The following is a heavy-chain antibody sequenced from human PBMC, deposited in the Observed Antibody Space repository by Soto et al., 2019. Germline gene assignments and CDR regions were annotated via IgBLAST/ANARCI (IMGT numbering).Heavy chain of an antibody. Sequence: VGSLRLSCSASGFTFSSYDMHWVRQGPGKGLEWVSAIGTAGDTNYAGSVKGRFTISRENAKNSLYLQMNSLRAGDTAIYFCAREIGPTLADYCGQGTL. V-gene: IGHV3-13*04. CDR1: GFTFSSYD. D-gene: IGHD3-22*01. J-gene: IGHJ4*02. CDR3: AREIGPTLADY. CDR2: IGTAGDT.